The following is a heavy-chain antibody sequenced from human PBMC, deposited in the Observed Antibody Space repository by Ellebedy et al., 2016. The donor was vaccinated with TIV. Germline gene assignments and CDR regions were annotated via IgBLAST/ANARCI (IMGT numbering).Heavy chain of an antibody. V-gene: IGHV3-64*01. Sequence: PGGSLRLSCAASGFTFSSYAMHWVRQAPGKGLEYVSAISYNGGTKYYANSVNGRFTISRDNSKDTLYLQMGSLRAEDMAVYFCARASSGWYEGTGAFDIWGQGTMVTVSS. CDR2: ISYNGGTK. CDR1: GFTFSSYA. D-gene: IGHD6-19*01. CDR3: ARASSGWYEGTGAFDI. J-gene: IGHJ3*02.